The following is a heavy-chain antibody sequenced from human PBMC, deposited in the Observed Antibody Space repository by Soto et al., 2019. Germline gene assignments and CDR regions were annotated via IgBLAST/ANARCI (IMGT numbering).Heavy chain of an antibody. CDR1: GLTFSSHW. V-gene: IGHV3-74*01. CDR3: ARGVRVADGLEI. D-gene: IGHD2-15*01. Sequence: EVQLVESGGGLVQPGGSLRLSCAASGLTFSSHWMHWVRQAPGKGLVWVSRIDSDGSRPNYADSVKGRFTISRDNAKNTVYLQMNSLRVEETAVYYCARGVRVADGLEIWGQGIMVTVSS. CDR2: IDSDGSRP. J-gene: IGHJ3*02.